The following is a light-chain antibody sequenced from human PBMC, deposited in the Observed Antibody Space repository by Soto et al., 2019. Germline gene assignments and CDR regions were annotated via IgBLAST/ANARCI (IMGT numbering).Light chain of an antibody. Sequence: EIVLTQSPATLSLSPGERATLSCRASQSIDSYLAWYQHKPGQAPRLLIYDVSNRATGIPARFSGSGSGTDFTLTISSLEPXXXXVYYCQQRSYWPPFTFGQGTKLEVK. V-gene: IGKV3-11*01. CDR3: QQRSYWPPFT. J-gene: IGKJ2*01. CDR1: QSIDSY. CDR2: DVS.